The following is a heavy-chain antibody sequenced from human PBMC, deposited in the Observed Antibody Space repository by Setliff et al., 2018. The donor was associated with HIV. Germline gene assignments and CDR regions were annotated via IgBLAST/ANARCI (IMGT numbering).Heavy chain of an antibody. Sequence: SVKVSCKASGGTFSSYAISWVRQAPGQGLEWMGGIIPIFGTANYAQKFQGRVTMNTDTSTSTVYMELRSLRSDDTAVYYCARENRGSYDYWGQGTVVTV. CDR3: ARENRGSYDY. J-gene: IGHJ4*02. CDR1: GGTFSSYA. D-gene: IGHD1-26*01. V-gene: IGHV1-69*05. CDR2: IIPIFGTA.